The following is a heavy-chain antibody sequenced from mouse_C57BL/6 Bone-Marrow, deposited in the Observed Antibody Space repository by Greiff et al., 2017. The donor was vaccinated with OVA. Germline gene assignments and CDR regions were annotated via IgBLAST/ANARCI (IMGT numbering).Heavy chain of an antibody. V-gene: IGHV3-6*01. J-gene: IGHJ4*01. D-gene: IGHD2-3*01. CDR2: ISYDGSN. CDR3: ESEYDGYYSYYAMDY. Sequence: VQLKESGPGLVKPSQSLSLTCSVTGYSITSGYYWNWIRQFPGNKLEWTGYISYDGSNNYNPSLKNRISITRDTSKNQFFLNLKSVTSEDTATYYCESEYDGYYSYYAMDYWGQGTSVTVSS. CDR1: GYSITSGYY.